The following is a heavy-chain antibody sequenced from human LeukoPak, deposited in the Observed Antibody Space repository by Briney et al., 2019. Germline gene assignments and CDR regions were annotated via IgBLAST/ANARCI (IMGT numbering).Heavy chain of an antibody. CDR1: GFTFTNFW. V-gene: IGHV3-74*01. D-gene: IGHD2-2*01. J-gene: IGHJ4*02. Sequence: GGSLRLSCAASGFTFTNFWMHWVRQAPGKGLEWVSRITTDGSSTRYADSVKGRFAISRDNAKNTVYLQMNSLRAEDTTMYYCASLTSTSPEDYWGQGTLVTVSS. CDR2: ITTDGSST. CDR3: ASLTSTSPEDY.